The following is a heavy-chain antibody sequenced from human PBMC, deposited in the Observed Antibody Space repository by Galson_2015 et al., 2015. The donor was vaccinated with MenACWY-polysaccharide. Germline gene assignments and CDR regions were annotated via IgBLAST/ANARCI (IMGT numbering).Heavy chain of an antibody. CDR1: GFAFSSYP. Sequence: SLRLSCAASGFAFSSYPLSWVRQAPGKGLEWVSIISLSGGTTYYADSVKGRFTISRDNAKNTLYLQMNSVRAEDTAVYYCAKVVPNSGWPSDFWGQGTLVTVSS. V-gene: IGHV3-23*01. D-gene: IGHD5-12*01. CDR2: ISLSGGTT. CDR3: AKVVPNSGWPSDF. J-gene: IGHJ4*02.